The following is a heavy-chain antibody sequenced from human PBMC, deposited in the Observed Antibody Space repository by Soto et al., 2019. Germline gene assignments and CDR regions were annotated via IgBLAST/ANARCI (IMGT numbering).Heavy chain of an antibody. V-gene: IGHV1-18*01. D-gene: IGHD3-16*02. J-gene: IGHJ6*03. CDR1: GYTFTSYG. Sequence: ASVKVSCKACGYTFTSYGISWVRQAPGQGLEWMGWISAYNGNANYAQKLQGRVTMTTDTSTSTAYMELRSLRSDDTAVYYCARGALSPGAEYYYYMDVWGKGTTVTFSS. CDR2: ISAYNGNA. CDR3: ARGALSPGAEYYYYMDV.